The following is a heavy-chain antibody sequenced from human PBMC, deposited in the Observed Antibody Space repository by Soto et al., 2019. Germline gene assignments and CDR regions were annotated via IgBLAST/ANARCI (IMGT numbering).Heavy chain of an antibody. V-gene: IGHV3-30-3*01. Sequence: GGSLRLSCAASGFTFSSYAMHWVRQAPGKGLEWVAVISYDGSNKYYADSVKGRFTISRDNSKNTLYLQMNSLRAEDTAVYYCARDLDDYYDSSGYYFPFGYWGQGTLVTVSS. J-gene: IGHJ4*02. CDR3: ARDLDDYYDSSGYYFPFGY. CDR2: ISYDGSNK. CDR1: GFTFSSYA. D-gene: IGHD3-22*01.